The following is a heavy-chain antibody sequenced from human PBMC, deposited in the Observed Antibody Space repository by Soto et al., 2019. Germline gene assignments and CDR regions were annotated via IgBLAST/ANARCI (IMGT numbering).Heavy chain of an antibody. V-gene: IGHV4-59*01. CDR1: GDSLNNNW. CDR3: ARGSLVYDS. Sequence: QVQLQESGPRLVKPSETLLLTCSVSGDSLNNNWWTWIRQAPGTAPELVGYIYYKGDTRYNPSLERGVTMSLDTPKNQFSLPLRSVTGADTAVYFCARGSLVYDSWGQGILVTVSS. CDR2: IYYKGDT. D-gene: IGHD3-16*01. J-gene: IGHJ4*02.